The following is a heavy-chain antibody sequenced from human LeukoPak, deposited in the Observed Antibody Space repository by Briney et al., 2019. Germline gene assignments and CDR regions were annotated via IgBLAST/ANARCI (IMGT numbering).Heavy chain of an antibody. V-gene: IGHV3-20*04. CDR1: GFTFDDYG. D-gene: IGHD3-22*01. CDR3: ARDMGDYYDSSGYPYAFDI. CDR2: INWNGGST. J-gene: IGHJ3*02. Sequence: AGGSLRLSCAASGFTFDDYGMSWARQAPGKGLEWVSGINWNGGSTGYAVSVKGRFTISRDNAKNSLYLQMNSLRAEDTALYYCARDMGDYYDSSGYPYAFDIWGQGTMVTVSS.